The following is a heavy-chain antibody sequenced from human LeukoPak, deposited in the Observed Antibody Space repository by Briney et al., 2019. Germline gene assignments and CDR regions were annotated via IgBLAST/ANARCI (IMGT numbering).Heavy chain of an antibody. CDR3: ARTELRYFDWLLSGAGIDY. CDR2: ISAYNGNT. Sequence: GASVNVSCKASGYTFTSYGISWVRQAPGQGLEWMGWISAYNGNTNYAQKLQGRVTMTTDTSTSTAYMELRSLRSDDTAVYYCARTELRYFDWLLSGAGIDYWGQGTLVTVSS. D-gene: IGHD3-9*01. CDR1: GYTFTSYG. J-gene: IGHJ4*02. V-gene: IGHV1-18*01.